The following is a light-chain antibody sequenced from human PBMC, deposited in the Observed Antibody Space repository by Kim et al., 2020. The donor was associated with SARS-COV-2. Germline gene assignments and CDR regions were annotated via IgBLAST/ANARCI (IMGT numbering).Light chain of an antibody. CDR3: QQYNSYAWT. J-gene: IGKJ1*01. Sequence: ASVGDRVTITCRASQSISSWLAWYQQKPGKAPKLLIYKASSLESGVPSWFSGSGSGTEFTLTISSLQPDDFATYYCQQYNSYAWTFGQGTKVDIK. V-gene: IGKV1-5*03. CDR2: KAS. CDR1: QSISSW.